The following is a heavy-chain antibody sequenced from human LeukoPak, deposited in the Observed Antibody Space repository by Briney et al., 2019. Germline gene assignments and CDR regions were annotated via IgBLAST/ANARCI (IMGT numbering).Heavy chain of an antibody. J-gene: IGHJ4*02. CDR3: ARGPATNLGVYFDY. CDR1: GYTFIGYY. V-gene: IGHV5-51*01. CDR2: IYPGDSDT. D-gene: IGHD3-3*01. Sequence: GASMKVSCKASGYTFIGYYMHWVRQAPGQGLEWMGIIYPGDSDTRYSPSFQGQVTISADKSISTAYLQWSSLKASDTAMYYCARGPATNLGVYFDYWGQGTLVTVSS.